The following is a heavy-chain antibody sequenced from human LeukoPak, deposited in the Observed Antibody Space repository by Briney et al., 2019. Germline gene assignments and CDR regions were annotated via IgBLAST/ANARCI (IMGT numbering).Heavy chain of an antibody. CDR2: IRYDGSNK. Sequence: GGSLRLSCAASQFTFNSYAMSWVRQAPGKGLEWVAFIRYDGSNKYYADSVKGRFTISRDNSQNTLYLQMNSLRAEDTALYYCGKDQSPALYSSGWYIADYWGQGTLLTVSS. V-gene: IGHV3-30*02. CDR3: GKDQSPALYSSGWYIADY. J-gene: IGHJ4*02. CDR1: QFTFNSYA. D-gene: IGHD6-19*01.